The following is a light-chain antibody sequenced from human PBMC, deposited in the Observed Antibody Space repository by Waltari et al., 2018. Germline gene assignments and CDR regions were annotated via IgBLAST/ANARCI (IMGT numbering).Light chain of an antibody. J-gene: IGKJ4*01. V-gene: IGKV3-11*01. CDR3: QQRTDWPPLT. CDR2: DAS. Sequence: EIVLTQSPATLSLSPGERATLSCRASQGVCTYFAWYQQKPGQAPRLLISDASYRASGIPARFSGSGSGTDFTLTISSLEPEDFAIYYCQQRTDWPPLTFGGGTKVEIK. CDR1: QGVCTY.